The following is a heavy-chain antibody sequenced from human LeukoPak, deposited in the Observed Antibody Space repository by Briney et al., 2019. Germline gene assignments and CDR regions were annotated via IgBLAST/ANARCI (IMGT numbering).Heavy chain of an antibody. Sequence: GGSLRLSCAGSGFTFSTYAMTWVRQAPGKGLEWVSSTSNGDGTTYYTDSVKGRFTISRNNSKNTLYLQMNSLRAEDTAVYYCAKGSGGWYQFFDHWGQGTLVTVSS. CDR1: GFTFSTYA. J-gene: IGHJ5*02. D-gene: IGHD6-19*01. V-gene: IGHV3-23*01. CDR3: AKGSGGWYQFFDH. CDR2: TSNGDGTT.